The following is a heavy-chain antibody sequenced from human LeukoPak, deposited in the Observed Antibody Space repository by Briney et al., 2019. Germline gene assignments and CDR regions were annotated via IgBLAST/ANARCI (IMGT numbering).Heavy chain of an antibody. CDR2: INPNSGGT. V-gene: IGHV1-2*02. CDR1: GYTFTGYY. CDR3: ARSITGTDLKDY. D-gene: IGHD1-20*01. J-gene: IGHJ4*02. Sequence: ASVKVSCKASGYTFTGYYMHWVRQAPGQGLEWMGWINPNSGGTNYAQKFQGRVTVTRDTSISTAYMELSRLRSGDTAVYYCARSITGTDLKDYWGQGTLVTVSS.